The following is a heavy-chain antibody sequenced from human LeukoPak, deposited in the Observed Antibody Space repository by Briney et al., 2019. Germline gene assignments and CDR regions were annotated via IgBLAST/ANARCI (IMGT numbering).Heavy chain of an antibody. CDR3: ARESLDDYAVPYFDL. V-gene: IGHV3-33*01. D-gene: IGHD4-17*01. CDR1: GFTFSSYG. CDR2: IWYDGSNK. J-gene: IGHJ2*01. Sequence: QPGRSLRLSCAASGFTFSSYGMHWVRQAPGKGLEWVAVIWYDGSNKYHADSVKGRFTISRDNSKNTMYLQMNSLRGEDTAVYYCARESLDDYAVPYFDLWGRGTLVTVSS.